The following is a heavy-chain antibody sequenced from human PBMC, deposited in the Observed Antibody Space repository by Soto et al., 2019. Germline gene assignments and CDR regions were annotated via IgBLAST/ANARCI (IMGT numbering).Heavy chain of an antibody. D-gene: IGHD3-22*01. V-gene: IGHV1-69*13. CDR1: GGSFSGYT. CDR2: IIAIFGTT. J-gene: IGHJ6*02. Sequence: SVKVSCKASGGSFSGYTIHWVRQAPGHGLEWMGGIIAIFGTTKYAQKFQGRVTITSDEPTSTAYMELSSLRSEETGVSYCARIYYYDSSGYTSRDDYYGMNVWGQGTTVTVS. CDR3: ARIYYYDSSGYTSRDDYYGMNV.